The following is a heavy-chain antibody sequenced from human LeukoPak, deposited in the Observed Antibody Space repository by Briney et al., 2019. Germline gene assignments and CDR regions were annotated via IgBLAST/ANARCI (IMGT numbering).Heavy chain of an antibody. CDR1: GFTFSNYG. D-gene: IGHD7-27*01. V-gene: IGHV3-30*02. CDR3: AKTNTELGKNWFDP. CDR2: IRYDGGVK. J-gene: IGHJ5*02. Sequence: PGGSLRLSCAASGFTFSNYGMHWVRQAPGKGLEWVAFIRYDGGVKTYADSVKGRFTISRDNSKNTLYLQMNSLRVQDTALYYCAKTNTELGKNWFDPWAQGTLVTVSS.